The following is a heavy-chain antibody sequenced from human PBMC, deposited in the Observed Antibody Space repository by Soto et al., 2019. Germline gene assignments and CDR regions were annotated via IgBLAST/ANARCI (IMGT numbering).Heavy chain of an antibody. J-gene: IGHJ4*02. V-gene: IGHV1-69*13. CDR3: ARGWETVGTTTPFAY. CDR1: GGTFSSYA. CDR2: IIPMFGTA. D-gene: IGHD1-26*01. Sequence: ASVKVSCKASGGTFSSYAITWVRQAPGQGLEWMGGIIPMFGTANYAQKFRGRVTVTADESTSTAHMELSSLRSEDTAVYYCARGWETVGTTTPFAYWGQGTLVTVSS.